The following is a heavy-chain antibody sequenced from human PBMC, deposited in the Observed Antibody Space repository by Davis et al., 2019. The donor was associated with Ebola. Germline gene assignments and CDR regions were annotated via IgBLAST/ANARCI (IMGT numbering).Heavy chain of an antibody. J-gene: IGHJ4*02. V-gene: IGHV3-21*01. CDR2: ISSSSSYI. CDR3: AKDLESLGYCSGGSCYPPEFDY. Sequence: GESLKISCAASGFTFSSYSMNWVRQAPGKGLEWVSSISSSSSYIYYADSVKGRFTISRDNAKNSLYLQMNSLRAEDTAVYYCAKDLESLGYCSGGSCYPPEFDYWGQGTLVTVSS. CDR1: GFTFSSYS. D-gene: IGHD2-15*01.